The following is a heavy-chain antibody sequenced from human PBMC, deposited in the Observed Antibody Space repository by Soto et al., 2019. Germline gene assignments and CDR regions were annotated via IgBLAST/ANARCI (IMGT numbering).Heavy chain of an antibody. D-gene: IGHD6-13*01. V-gene: IGHV3-30-3*01. Sequence: QVQRVESGGGVVQPGRSLRLSCAASGFTFSSYAMHWVRQAPGKGLEWVAVISYDGSNKYYADSVKGRFTISRDNSKNTLYLQMNSLRAEDTAVYYCARSPPYRIAAAGTGRGGLDYWGQGTLVTVSS. CDR3: ARSPPYRIAAAGTGRGGLDY. CDR2: ISYDGSNK. CDR1: GFTFSSYA. J-gene: IGHJ4*02.